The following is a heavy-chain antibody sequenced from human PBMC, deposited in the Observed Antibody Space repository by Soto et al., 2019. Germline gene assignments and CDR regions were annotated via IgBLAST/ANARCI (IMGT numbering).Heavy chain of an antibody. CDR1: GFTFGTYG. D-gene: IGHD6-19*01. CDR2: ISYDSSSE. CDR3: ARGGSVNSAWSGLY. J-gene: IGHJ4*02. V-gene: IGHV3-30*03. Sequence: QVHLLESGGGVVQPGRSLRISCAASGFTFGTYGMHWVRQAPGKGLEWLGTISYDSSSERYADYVKGRFTISRDNSKNTLYLQMISLRPEETGVFYFARGGSVNSAWSGLYWGQGTLVIVSS.